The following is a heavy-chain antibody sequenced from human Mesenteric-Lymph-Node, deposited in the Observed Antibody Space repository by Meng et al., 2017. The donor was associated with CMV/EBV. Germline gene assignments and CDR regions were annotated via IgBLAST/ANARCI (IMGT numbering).Heavy chain of an antibody. CDR3: ARGGIAKSPFDY. D-gene: IGHD2-21*01. J-gene: IGHJ4*02. CDR1: GFTFRNYW. Sequence: GGSLRLSCAASGFTFRNYWMTWVRQVAGKGLEWVANIKEEGGEKYYVDSVKGRFTISRDDSEKSIYLQMNSLRAEDTAVYYCARGGIAKSPFDYWGQGTLVTVSS. V-gene: IGHV3-7*01. CDR2: IKEEGGEK.